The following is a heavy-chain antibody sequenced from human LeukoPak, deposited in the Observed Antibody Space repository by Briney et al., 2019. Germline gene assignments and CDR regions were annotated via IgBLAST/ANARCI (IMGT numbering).Heavy chain of an antibody. CDR1: GFTFSSYG. J-gene: IGHJ4*02. CDR2: IRYDGSNK. Sequence: GGSLRLSCAASGFTFSSYGMHWVRQAPGKGLEWVAFIRYDGSNKYYADSVKGRFTISRDNSKNTLYLQMHSLRAEDTAIYYCAKERQGGNSYGDEAFYFDYWGQGTLVTVSS. CDR3: AKERQGGNSYGDEAFYFDY. V-gene: IGHV3-30*02. D-gene: IGHD4-23*01.